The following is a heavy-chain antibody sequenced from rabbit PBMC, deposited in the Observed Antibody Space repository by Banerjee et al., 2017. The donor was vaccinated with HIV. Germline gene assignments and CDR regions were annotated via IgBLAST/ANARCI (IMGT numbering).Heavy chain of an antibody. J-gene: IGHJ4*01. CDR3: ARIYPGTGLNMDL. CDR1: GFSFSSSYY. Sequence: QSLEESGGDLVKPGASLTLTCTASGFSFSSSYYMCWVRQAPGKGLEWIACIDTGSSGSTWYASWAKGRFTISKTSSTTVILQMTSLTAADTATDFCARIYPGTGLNMDLWGPGTLVTVS. D-gene: IGHD7-1*01. V-gene: IGHV1S40*01. CDR2: IDTGSSGST.